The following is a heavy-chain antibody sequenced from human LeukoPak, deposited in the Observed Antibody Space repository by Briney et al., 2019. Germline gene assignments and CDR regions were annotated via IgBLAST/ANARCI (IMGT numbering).Heavy chain of an antibody. Sequence: PSETLSLTCTVSGDSISTGNYWGWIRQPPGKGLEWIGSIYYSGSTYYNPSLKSRVTISVDTSKNQFSLKLSSVTAADTAVYYCARGALNYYGSGSYYNLEWDYWGQGTLVTVSS. J-gene: IGHJ4*02. D-gene: IGHD3-10*01. CDR3: ARGALNYYGSGSYYNLEWDY. CDR1: GDSISTGNY. V-gene: IGHV4-38-2*02. CDR2: IYYSGST.